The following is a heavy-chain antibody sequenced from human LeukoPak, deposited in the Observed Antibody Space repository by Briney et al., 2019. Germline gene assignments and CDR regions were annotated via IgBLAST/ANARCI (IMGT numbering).Heavy chain of an antibody. J-gene: IGHJ4*02. Sequence: ASVKVSCKASGGTFSSYAISWVRQAPGQGLEWMGGIIPIFGTANYAQKFQGRVTITADESTSTAYMELSSLRSGDTAVYYCARGTYYYDSSGYSDAPSFDYWGQGTLVTVSS. CDR2: IIPIFGTA. D-gene: IGHD3-22*01. CDR3: ARGTYYYDSSGYSDAPSFDY. V-gene: IGHV1-69*13. CDR1: GGTFSSYA.